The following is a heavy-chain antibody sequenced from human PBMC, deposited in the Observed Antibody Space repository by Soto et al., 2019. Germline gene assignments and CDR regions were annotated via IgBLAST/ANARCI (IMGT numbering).Heavy chain of an antibody. V-gene: IGHV4-59*13. CDR2: MFYSGNS. J-gene: IGHJ4*02. Sequence: SETLSLTCTVSGGSMSDFYGSWVRQPPGKGLEWIGYMFYSGNSNYNASLKSRVTISMDTSKNQFSLNLRSVTAADTAVYYCVRSGHSFGGVVWGQGTQVT. CDR3: VRSGHSFGGVV. CDR1: GGSMSDFY. D-gene: IGHD3-16*01.